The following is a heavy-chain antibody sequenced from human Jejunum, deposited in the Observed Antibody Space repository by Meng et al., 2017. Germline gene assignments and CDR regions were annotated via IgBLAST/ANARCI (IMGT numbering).Heavy chain of an antibody. V-gene: IGHV4-30-4*01. J-gene: IGHJ4*02. CDR2: MDYRGST. CDR1: GDFISSGEYF. D-gene: IGHD2-2*01. Sequence: QGQLQESRPGLVKPSQTLSLTCTVSGDFISSGEYFWSWIRQPPGKGLEWIGYMDYRGSTFYNPSLKSRVTISVDTSKNQFSLKLSSVTAADTAVYFCARGELLWDYWGQGTLVTVSS. CDR3: ARGELLWDY.